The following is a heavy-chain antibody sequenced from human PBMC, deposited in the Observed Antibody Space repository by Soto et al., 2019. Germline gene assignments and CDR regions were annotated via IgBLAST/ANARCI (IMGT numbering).Heavy chain of an antibody. CDR1: GGSISSYY. CDR2: IYYSGST. V-gene: IGHV4-59*08. CDR3: ARLASQYDYIWGSYRYGGGNFDY. J-gene: IGHJ4*02. D-gene: IGHD3-16*02. Sequence: ASETLSLTCTVSGGSISSYYWSWIRQPPGKGLEWIGYIYYSGSTNYNPSLKSRVTISVDTSKNQFSLKLSSVTAADTAVYYCARLASQYDYIWGSYRYGGGNFDYWGQGTLVTVSS.